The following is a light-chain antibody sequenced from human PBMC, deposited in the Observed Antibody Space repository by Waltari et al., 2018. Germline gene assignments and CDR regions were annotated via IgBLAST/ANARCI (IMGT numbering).Light chain of an antibody. CDR1: SSNIGSNT. V-gene: IGLV1-44*01. CDR3: AAWDDSLNGLYV. J-gene: IGLJ1*01. CDR2: SNN. Sequence: QSVLTQPPSASGTPGQRVTISCSGSSSNIGSNTVTWYQQLPGTAPKLLIYSNNQPPSGVPDRCSGSKSGTSASLAISGLQSEDEADYYCAAWDDSLNGLYVFGTGTKVTVL.